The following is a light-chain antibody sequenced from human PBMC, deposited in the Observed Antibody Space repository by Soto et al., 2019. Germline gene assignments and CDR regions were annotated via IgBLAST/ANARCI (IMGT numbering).Light chain of an antibody. CDR2: GAT. V-gene: IGKV3-20*01. CDR1: QSVSSSY. CDR3: HQYGSSPRT. Sequence: EIVLTQSPGTLSLSPGERVTLSCRASQSVSSSYLAWYQQKPGQAPRLLIYGATSRATGIPDRFSGSGSGTDFTLTISRLEPGDFAVYYCHQYGSSPRTFGQGTTVEIK. J-gene: IGKJ1*01.